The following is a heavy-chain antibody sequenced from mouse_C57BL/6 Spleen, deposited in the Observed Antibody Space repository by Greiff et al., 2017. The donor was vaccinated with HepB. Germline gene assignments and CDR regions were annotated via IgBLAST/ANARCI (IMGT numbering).Heavy chain of an antibody. D-gene: IGHD3-3*01. J-gene: IGHJ2*01. CDR1: GYTFTSYG. V-gene: IGHV1-81*01. Sequence: QVHVKQSGAELARPGASVKLSCKASGYTFTSYGISWVKQRTGQGLEWIGEIYPRSGNTYYNEKFKGKATLTADKSSSTAYMELRSLTSEDSAVYFCARGGTGEYYFDYWGQGTTLTVSS. CDR2: IYPRSGNT. CDR3: ARGGTGEYYFDY.